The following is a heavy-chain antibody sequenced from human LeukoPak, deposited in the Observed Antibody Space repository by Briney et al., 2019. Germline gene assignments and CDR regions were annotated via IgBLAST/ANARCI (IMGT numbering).Heavy chain of an antibody. CDR1: GYTFTSYY. CDR2: INPNSGGT. V-gene: IGHV1-2*02. Sequence: ASVKVSCKASGYTFTSYYMHWVRQAPGQGLEWMGWINPNSGGTNYAQKFQGRVTMTRDTSISTAYMELSRLRSDDTAVYYCARGAGYGDYYFDYWGQGTLVTVSS. D-gene: IGHD5-18*01. J-gene: IGHJ4*02. CDR3: ARGAGYGDYYFDY.